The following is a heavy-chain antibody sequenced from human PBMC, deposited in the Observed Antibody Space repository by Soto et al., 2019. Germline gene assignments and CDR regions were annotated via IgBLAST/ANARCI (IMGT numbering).Heavy chain of an antibody. Sequence: ASVKVSCKASGYTFTSYDINWVRQATGQGLEWMGWMNPNSGNTGYAQKFQGRVTMTRNTSISTAYMELSSLRSEDTAVYYCARKNYDVLYYYYMDVWGKGTTVTVSS. CDR3: ARKNYDVLYYYYMDV. V-gene: IGHV1-8*01. J-gene: IGHJ6*03. D-gene: IGHD1-7*01. CDR1: GYTFTSYD. CDR2: MNPNSGNT.